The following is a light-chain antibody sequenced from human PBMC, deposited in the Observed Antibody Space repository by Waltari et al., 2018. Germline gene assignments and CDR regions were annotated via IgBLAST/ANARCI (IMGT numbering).Light chain of an antibody. J-gene: IGKJ1*01. Sequence: DIQMTQSPSTLSASVGDRVTVTCRASQNIGNRLAWYQHKPGKAPNLLIYEASSLEGGAPSRVSGSGSVTGFTLTISSLQPDDFATYYCQQYHTYPWTFGQGTTVEVK. CDR2: EAS. V-gene: IGKV1-5*03. CDR3: QQYHTYPWT. CDR1: QNIGNR.